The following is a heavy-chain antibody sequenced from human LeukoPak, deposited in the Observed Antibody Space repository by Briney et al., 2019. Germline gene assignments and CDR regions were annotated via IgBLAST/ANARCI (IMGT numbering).Heavy chain of an antibody. Sequence: ASVKVSCKASGYTFTGYYMHWVRQAPGQGLEWMGWINPNSGGTNYAQKFQSRVTMTRDTSISTAYMELSRLRSDDTAVYYCARAEYGAAYDDAFDIWGQGTMVTVSS. J-gene: IGHJ3*02. CDR2: INPNSGGT. V-gene: IGHV1-2*02. CDR1: GYTFTGYY. D-gene: IGHD6-13*01. CDR3: ARAEYGAAYDDAFDI.